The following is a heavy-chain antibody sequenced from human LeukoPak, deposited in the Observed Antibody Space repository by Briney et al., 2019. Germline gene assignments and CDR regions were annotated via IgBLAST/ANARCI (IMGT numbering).Heavy chain of an antibody. V-gene: IGHV4-59*01. CDR3: ARVGAAMDNFDY. J-gene: IGHJ4*02. Sequence: SETLSLTCTVSGGSISNYDWSWIRQFPGKGLEWTGYIYNSGSTNDNPSLKSRVTISKDTSKNQFSLKLSSVTAADTAVYYCARVGAAMDNFDYWGQGTLVTVS. D-gene: IGHD5-18*01. CDR2: IYNSGST. CDR1: GGSISNYD.